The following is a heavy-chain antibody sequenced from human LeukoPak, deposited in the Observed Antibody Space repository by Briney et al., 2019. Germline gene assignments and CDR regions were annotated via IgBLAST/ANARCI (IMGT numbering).Heavy chain of an antibody. V-gene: IGHV3-48*03. CDR2: ISSSGSTI. D-gene: IGHD3-3*01. CDR1: GFTFSSYE. J-gene: IGHJ6*03. CDR3: TWSGYYYYYYMDV. Sequence: GGSLRLSCAASGFTFSSYEMNWVRQAPGKGLEWVSYISSSGSTIYYADSVKGRFTISRDNAKNSLYLQMNSLRAEDTAVYYCTWSGYYYYYYMDVWGKGTTVTVSS.